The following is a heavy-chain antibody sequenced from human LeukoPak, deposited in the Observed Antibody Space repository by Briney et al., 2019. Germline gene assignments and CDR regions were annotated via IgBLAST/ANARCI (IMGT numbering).Heavy chain of an antibody. J-gene: IGHJ4*02. CDR3: ASEPSSTKGDY. Sequence: PSGTLSLASTVSGGSISSGDYYWSWIRQPTGKGLEWIGYIYYSGSTYYNPSLKSRVTISVDTSKNQFSLKLSSVTAADTAVYYCASEPSSTKGDYWGQGTLVTVSS. CDR1: GGSISSGDYY. D-gene: IGHD2-2*01. CDR2: IYYSGST. V-gene: IGHV4-30-4*08.